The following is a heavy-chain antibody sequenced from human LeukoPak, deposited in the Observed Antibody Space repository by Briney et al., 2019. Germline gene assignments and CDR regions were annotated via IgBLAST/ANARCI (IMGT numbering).Heavy chain of an antibody. J-gene: IGHJ4*02. V-gene: IGHV3-23*01. CDR1: GFTFRSYA. D-gene: IGHD5-18*01. CDR3: AKDPRDTAMVPFDY. CDR2: ISGSGGST. Sequence: PGASLRLSCAASGFTFRSYAMSWVRQAPGKGLVWVSAISGSGGSTYYADSVKGRFTISRDNSKNTLYLQMNSLRAEDTAVYYCAKDPRDTAMVPFDYWGQGTLVTVSS.